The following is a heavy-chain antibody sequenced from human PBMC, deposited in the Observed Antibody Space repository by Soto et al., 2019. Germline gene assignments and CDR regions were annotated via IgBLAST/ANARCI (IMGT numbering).Heavy chain of an antibody. CDR1: GDSVSSNSAA. CDR3: ARVNWNLGYYGMDV. CDR2: TYYRSKWYN. D-gene: IGHD1-7*01. J-gene: IGHJ6*02. V-gene: IGHV6-1*01. Sequence: SQTLSLTWVISGDSVSSNSAAWTWIRQSPSRGLEWLGRTYYRSKWYNDYAVSVKSRITINPDTSKNQFSLQLNSVTPEDTAVYYCARVNWNLGYYGMDVWGQGTTVTAP.